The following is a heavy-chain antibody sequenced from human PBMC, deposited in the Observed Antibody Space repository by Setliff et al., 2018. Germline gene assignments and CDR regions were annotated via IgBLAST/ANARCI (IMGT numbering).Heavy chain of an antibody. V-gene: IGHV4-59*01. CDR3: ASLRGAFDY. CDR1: GGSISSYY. CDR2: IYYSGST. Sequence: PSETLSLTCTVSGGSISSYYWSWIRQPPGKRLEWIGYIYYSGSTNYNPSLESRVTISVDTSKNQFSLRLNSATAAETAVYYCASLRGAFDYWGQGTLVTVSS. J-gene: IGHJ4*02.